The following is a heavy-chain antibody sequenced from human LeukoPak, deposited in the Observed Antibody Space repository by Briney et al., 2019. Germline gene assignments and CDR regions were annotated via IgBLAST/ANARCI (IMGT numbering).Heavy chain of an antibody. CDR3: TREPERGNTYGDFDP. CDR2: TYYRSKWYN. D-gene: IGHD5-18*01. V-gene: IGHV6-1*01. CDR1: GDSVSSNSAA. J-gene: IGHJ5*02. Sequence: SQTLSLTCAISGDSVSSNSAAWHWIRQSPSRGLEWLGRTYYRSKWYNDYAVSVKSRMTISPDTSKNQFSLQLNSVTPEDTAVYCTREPERGNTYGDFDPWGQGTLVTVSS.